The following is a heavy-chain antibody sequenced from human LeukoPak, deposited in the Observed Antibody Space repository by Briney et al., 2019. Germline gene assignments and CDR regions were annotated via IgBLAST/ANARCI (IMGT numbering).Heavy chain of an antibody. CDR2: MNPNSGHT. D-gene: IGHD1-26*01. Sequence: ASVKVSCRASGYTFTSYDIIWVRQASGQGLEWMGWMNPNSGHTGYAQKFQGRVTMTRTTSISTAYMELTSLTSEDSAVYYCARSIVGVRKRNDYWGQGTLVTVSS. V-gene: IGHV1-8*01. CDR3: ARSIVGVRKRNDY. J-gene: IGHJ4*02. CDR1: GYTFTSYD.